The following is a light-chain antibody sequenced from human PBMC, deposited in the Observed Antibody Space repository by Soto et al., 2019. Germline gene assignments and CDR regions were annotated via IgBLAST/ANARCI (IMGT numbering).Light chain of an antibody. CDR2: SAS. CDR1: ETITDF. V-gene: IGKV1-39*01. Sequence: DIQMTQSPPSLSASVGDRVTITCRASETITDFLNWYQLKPGKAPKLLIYSASTLQPGVPSRFSGGGYGTDFTLTLSGLQHEDSATYYCQQNFSPFVTFGAGTKVEV. J-gene: IGKJ4*01. CDR3: QQNFSPFVT.